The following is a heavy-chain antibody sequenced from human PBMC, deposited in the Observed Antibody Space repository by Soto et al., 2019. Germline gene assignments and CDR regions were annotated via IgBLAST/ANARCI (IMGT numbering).Heavy chain of an antibody. CDR1: GYRFTSYW. CDR2: IDPSDSYT. V-gene: IGHV5-10-1*01. CDR3: ARISNWLVPFGNPYGMDV. J-gene: IGHJ6*02. D-gene: IGHD6-19*01. Sequence: PGESLKISCKGSGYRFTSYWISWVRQMPGKGLEWMGRIDPSDSYTNYSPSFQGHVTISADKSISTAYLQWSSLKASDTAMYYCARISNWLVPFGNPYGMDVWGQGTTVTVSS.